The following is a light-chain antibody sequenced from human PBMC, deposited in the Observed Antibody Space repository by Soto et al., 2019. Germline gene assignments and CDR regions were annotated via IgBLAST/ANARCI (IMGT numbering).Light chain of an antibody. J-gene: IGLJ3*02. Sequence: QSVLTQPPSVSGAPGQRVTISCTGSRSNIGAGYDVHWYPQLPGTAPKLLIYGNSNRPSGVPDRFSGSKSGTSASLAITGLQAEDEADYYCQSYDSSLSGWVFGAGTKLTVL. CDR2: GNS. CDR1: RSNIGAGYD. V-gene: IGLV1-40*01. CDR3: QSYDSSLSGWV.